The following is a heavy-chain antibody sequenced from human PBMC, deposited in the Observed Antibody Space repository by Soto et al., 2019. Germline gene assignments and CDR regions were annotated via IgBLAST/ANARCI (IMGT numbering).Heavy chain of an antibody. CDR2: IKSKSEGGTT. CDR3: VSGVY. V-gene: IGHV3-15*07. Sequence: EVQVVESGGGLVKPGGSLRLSCAASGFTVSNAWMTWVRQAPGKGLEWVGRIKSKSEGGTTDYAAPVKGRFTISRDDSKNTVFVQMNSLKTEHTALYYCVSGVYWGQGTLVTVSS. J-gene: IGHJ4*02. CDR1: GFTVSNAW. D-gene: IGHD3-10*01.